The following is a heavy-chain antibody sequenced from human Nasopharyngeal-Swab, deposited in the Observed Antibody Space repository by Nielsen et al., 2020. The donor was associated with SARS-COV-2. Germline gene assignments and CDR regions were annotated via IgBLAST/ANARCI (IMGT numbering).Heavy chain of an antibody. D-gene: IGHD5-12*01. CDR3: AREGGYSGYGKKNYFDY. Sequence: RQAPGKGLEWIGEINHSGSTNYNPSLKSRVTISVDTSKNQFSLKLSSVTAADTAVYYCAREGGYSGYGKKNYFDYWGQGTLVTVSS. V-gene: IGHV4-34*01. CDR2: INHSGST. J-gene: IGHJ4*02.